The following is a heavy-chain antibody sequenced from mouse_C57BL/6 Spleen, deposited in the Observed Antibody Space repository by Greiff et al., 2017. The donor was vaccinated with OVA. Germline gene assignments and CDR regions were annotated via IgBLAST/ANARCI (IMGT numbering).Heavy chain of an antibody. J-gene: IGHJ2*01. CDR3: ARGGLTFSFDY. V-gene: IGHV1-4*01. CDR1: GYTFTSYT. CDR2: INPSSGYT. Sequence: VKLQESGAELARPGASVKMSCKASGYTFTSYTMHWVKQRPGQGLEWIGYINPSSGYTKYNQKFKDKATLTADKSSSTAYMQLSSLTSEDSAVYYCARGGLTFSFDYWGQGTTLTVSS. D-gene: IGHD2-12*01.